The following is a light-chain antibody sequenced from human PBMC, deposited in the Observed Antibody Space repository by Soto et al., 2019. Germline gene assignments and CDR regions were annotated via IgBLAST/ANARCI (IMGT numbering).Light chain of an antibody. CDR2: KAS. CDR3: QHYNSYSEA. Sequence: EIQMTQSPSTLSASVGDRVTITCRASQSISSWLAWYQQKPGKAPKLLIYKASTVKSGVPSRFGSSGSGTEFTLTISSLQPDDFATYYCQHYNSYSEAFGQGTKVDI. J-gene: IGKJ1*01. V-gene: IGKV1-5*03. CDR1: QSISSW.